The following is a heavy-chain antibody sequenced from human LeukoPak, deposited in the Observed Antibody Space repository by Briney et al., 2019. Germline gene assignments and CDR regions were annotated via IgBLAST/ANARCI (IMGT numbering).Heavy chain of an antibody. J-gene: IGHJ4*02. V-gene: IGHV7-4-1*02. Sequence: GASVKVSCKASGYTFTSYAMNWVRQAPGQGLEWMGWINTNTGNPTYAQGFTGRFVFSLDTSVSTAYLQISSLKAEDTAVYYCARWVSRIAVAGIDYWGQGTLVTVSS. CDR3: ARWVSRIAVAGIDY. CDR2: INTNTGNP. CDR1: GYTFTSYA. D-gene: IGHD6-19*01.